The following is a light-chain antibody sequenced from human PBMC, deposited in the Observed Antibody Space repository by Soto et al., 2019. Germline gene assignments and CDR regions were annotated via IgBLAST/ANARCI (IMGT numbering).Light chain of an antibody. CDR3: QQSYSTPYT. J-gene: IGKJ2*01. Sequence: DIQMTQSPSSLSASVGDRVTITCRASQSISSYLNWYQQKPGKAPKLLIYAASSLQGGVPSRLSGSGSGTDFTLTISSLQPEDFATYYCQQSYSTPYTFGQGTKLEIK. V-gene: IGKV1-39*01. CDR2: AAS. CDR1: QSISSY.